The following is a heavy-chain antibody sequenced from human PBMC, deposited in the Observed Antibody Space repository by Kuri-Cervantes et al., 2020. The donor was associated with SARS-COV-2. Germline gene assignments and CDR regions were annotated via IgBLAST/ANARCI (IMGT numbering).Heavy chain of an antibody. Sequence: SVKVSCKASGGTFSSYAISWVRQAPGQGLEWMGGIIPIFGTAIYAQKFQGRVTMTEDTSTDTDYMELSSLRSEDTAVYYCATAPAVVPAAPWFDPWGQGTLVTVSS. V-gene: IGHV1-69*06. J-gene: IGHJ5*02. CDR3: ATAPAVVPAAPWFDP. CDR1: GGTFSSYA. CDR2: IIPIFGTA. D-gene: IGHD2-2*01.